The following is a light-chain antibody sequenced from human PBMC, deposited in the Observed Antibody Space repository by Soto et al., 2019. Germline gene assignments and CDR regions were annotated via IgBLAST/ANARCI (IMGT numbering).Light chain of an antibody. J-gene: IGLJ2*01. CDR3: QVWDTGSDHRL. CDR1: NIGSQT. V-gene: IGLV3-21*04. Sequence: SYELTQPPSVSVAPGKTATITCGGNNIGSQTVHWYQQRPGQAPVVVIYYDSDRPSGIPERFSGSKSGNTATLTISRVEAGDEADYYCQVWDTGSDHRLFGGGTKLNVL. CDR2: YDS.